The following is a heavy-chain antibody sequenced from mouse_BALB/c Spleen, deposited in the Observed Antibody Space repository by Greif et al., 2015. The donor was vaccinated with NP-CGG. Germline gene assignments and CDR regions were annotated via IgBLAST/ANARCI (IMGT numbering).Heavy chain of an antibody. D-gene: IGHD2-14*01. CDR1: GYTFTSYW. CDR2: INPSTGYT. Sequence: VQLQQSGAELAKPGASVKMFCKASGYTFTSYWMHWVKQRPGQGLEWIGYINPSTGYTEYNQKFEDKATLTADKSSSTAYMQLSSLTSEDSAVYYCARIGGSYAMDYWGQGTSVTVSS. V-gene: IGHV1-7*01. J-gene: IGHJ4*01. CDR3: ARIGGSYAMDY.